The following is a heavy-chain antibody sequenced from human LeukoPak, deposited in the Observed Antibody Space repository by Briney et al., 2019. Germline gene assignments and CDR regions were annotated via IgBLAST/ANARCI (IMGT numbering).Heavy chain of an antibody. J-gene: IGHJ4*02. V-gene: IGHV3-23*01. CDR3: AKEPFLRYFDWLFPSSYFDY. CDR2: ISGSGGST. D-gene: IGHD3-9*01. Sequence: GGSLRLSCAASGFTFSSYAMSWVRLAPGEGLEWVSAISGSGGSTYYADSVKGRFTISRDNSKNTLYLQMNSLRAEDTAVYYCAKEPFLRYFDWLFPSSYFDYRGQGSLVAVSS. CDR1: GFTFSSYA.